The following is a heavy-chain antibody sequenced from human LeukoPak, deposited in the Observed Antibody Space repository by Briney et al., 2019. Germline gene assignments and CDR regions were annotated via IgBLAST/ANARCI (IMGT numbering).Heavy chain of an antibody. V-gene: IGHV3-30*04. D-gene: IGHD6-13*01. CDR1: GFTFSSYA. Sequence: GGSLRLSCAASGFTFSSYAMHWVRQAPGKGLEWVTFISYDGSNKNYADSVKGRFTISRDNSKNTLYLQMNSLRAEDTAVYYCATTGYSSRNYWGQGTLVTVSS. CDR2: ISYDGSNK. J-gene: IGHJ4*02. CDR3: ATTGYSSRNY.